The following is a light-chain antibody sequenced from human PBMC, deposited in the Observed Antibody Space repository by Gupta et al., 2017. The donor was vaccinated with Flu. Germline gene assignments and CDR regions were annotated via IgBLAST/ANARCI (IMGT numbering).Light chain of an antibody. CDR1: SGSIATNY. CDR2: EDN. CDR3: QSYESVTRDVR. V-gene: IGLV6-57*01. J-gene: IGLJ2*01. Sequence: NFMLTQPQSVSESPGTTVTIPCPRRSGSIATNYVQWYQQRPGKSPTAVIYEDNQRPSAVPDRLSGSIDSSSNSASLTISGLKTEDEAGYFCQSYESVTRDVRVGGGTKLTVL.